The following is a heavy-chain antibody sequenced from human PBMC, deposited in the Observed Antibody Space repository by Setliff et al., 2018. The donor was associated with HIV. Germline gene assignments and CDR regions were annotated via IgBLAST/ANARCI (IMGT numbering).Heavy chain of an antibody. J-gene: IGHJ4*02. CDR1: GYSFTSYW. CDR2: VYPPDSET. V-gene: IGHV5-51*01. Sequence: GESLKISCKGSGYSFTSYWIGWVRHRPGKGLEWMAIVYPPDSETVYSPSFQGQVTISVDNSISTTFLQWSSLRASDTAIYFCVRHITNPRWAYFDYWGQGTPVTVSS. D-gene: IGHD1-20*01. CDR3: VRHITNPRWAYFDY.